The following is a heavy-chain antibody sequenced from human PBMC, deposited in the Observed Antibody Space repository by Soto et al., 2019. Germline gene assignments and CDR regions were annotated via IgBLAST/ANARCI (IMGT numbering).Heavy chain of an antibody. CDR2: IYYSGST. V-gene: IGHV4-59*12. J-gene: IGHJ4*02. Sequence: PSETLSLTCTVSGGSISSYYWSWIRQPPGKGLEWIGYIYYSGSTNYNPSLKSRVTISVDTSKNQFSLKLSSVTAADTAVYYCARDRYGTTSLDYWGQGTLVTVSS. D-gene: IGHD1-7*01. CDR1: GGSISSYY. CDR3: ARDRYGTTSLDY.